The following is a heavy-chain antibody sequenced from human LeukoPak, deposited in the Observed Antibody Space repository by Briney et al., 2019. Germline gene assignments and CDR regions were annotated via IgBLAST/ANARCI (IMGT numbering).Heavy chain of an antibody. CDR2: IYYSGST. V-gene: IGHV4-59*01. CDR1: GGSISSYY. D-gene: IGHD3-22*01. Sequence: SETLSLTCTVSGGSISSYYWSWIRQPPGKGLEWIGYIYYSGSTNYNPSLKSRVTISVDTSKHQFSLKLSSVTAADTAVYYCARSDWYSGYYSNWGQGTLVTVFS. CDR3: ARSDWYSGYYSN. J-gene: IGHJ4*02.